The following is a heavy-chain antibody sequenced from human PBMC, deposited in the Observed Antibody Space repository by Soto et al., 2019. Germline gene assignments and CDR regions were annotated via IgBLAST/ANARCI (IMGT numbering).Heavy chain of an antibody. CDR2: ISAYNGNT. D-gene: IGHD5-18*01. V-gene: IGHV1-18*01. CDR3: ARAPLDPAMVTEGNWFDP. J-gene: IGHJ5*02. Sequence: QVQLVQSGAEVKKPGASVKVSCKASGYTFTSYGISWVRQAPGQGLEWMGWISAYNGNTNYAQKLQGRVTMTTDTSTSTAYKELRSLRSDDTAVYYCARAPLDPAMVTEGNWFDPGGQGTLVTVSS. CDR1: GYTFTSYG.